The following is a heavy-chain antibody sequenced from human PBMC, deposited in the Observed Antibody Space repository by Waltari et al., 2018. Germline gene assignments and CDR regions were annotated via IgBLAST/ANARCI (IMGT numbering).Heavy chain of an antibody. Sequence: QVQLVESGGGVVQPGRSLRLSCAASGFTFSSYAMHWVRQAPGKGLEWVAVISYDGSNKYYADSVKGRFTISRDNSKNTLYLQMNSLRAEDTAVYYCARSDTAMVNWFDPWGQGTLVTVPS. CDR1: GFTFSSYA. D-gene: IGHD5-18*01. J-gene: IGHJ5*02. V-gene: IGHV3-30*01. CDR2: ISYDGSNK. CDR3: ARSDTAMVNWFDP.